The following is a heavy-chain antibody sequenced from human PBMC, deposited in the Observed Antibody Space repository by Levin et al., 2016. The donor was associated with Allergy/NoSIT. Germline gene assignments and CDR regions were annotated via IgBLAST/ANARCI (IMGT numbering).Heavy chain of an antibody. V-gene: IGHV2-70*12. Sequence: WIRQPPGKALEWLALIDCDDDRYYNTSLKTRLTISKDASKNQVVLTMTNMDPVDTATYYCAHSESDSSGYYRDYWGQGTLVTVSS. CDR2: IDCDDDR. CDR3: AHSESDSSGYYRDY. J-gene: IGHJ4*02. D-gene: IGHD3-22*01.